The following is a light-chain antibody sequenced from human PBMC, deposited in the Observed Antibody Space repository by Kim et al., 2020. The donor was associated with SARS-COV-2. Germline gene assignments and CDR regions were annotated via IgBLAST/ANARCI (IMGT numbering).Light chain of an antibody. Sequence: PGERATLSCRASQGVTDYLAWYQHKPGQTPRLLMYDASNMATGVPARFSGSGSGTDFTLTISNLQPEDFALYYCQQRSLWPPKITFGQRAEL. V-gene: IGKV3-11*01. CDR2: DAS. CDR3: QQRSLWPPKIT. CDR1: QGVTDY. J-gene: IGKJ5*01.